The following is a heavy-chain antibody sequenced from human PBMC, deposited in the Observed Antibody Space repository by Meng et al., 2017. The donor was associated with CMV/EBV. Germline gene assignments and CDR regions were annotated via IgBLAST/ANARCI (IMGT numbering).Heavy chain of an antibody. CDR2: IRYDGSNK. V-gene: IGHV3-30*02. CDR3: ARPTAGYSYGLVIRNTWFDP. Sequence: GESLKISCAASGFTFSSYGMHWVRQAPGKGLEWVAFIRYDGSNKYYADSVKGRFTISRDNSKNTLYLQMNRLRAEDTAVYYCARPTAGYSYGLVIRNTWFDPWGQGTLVTVSS. CDR1: GFTFSSYG. D-gene: IGHD5-18*01. J-gene: IGHJ5*02.